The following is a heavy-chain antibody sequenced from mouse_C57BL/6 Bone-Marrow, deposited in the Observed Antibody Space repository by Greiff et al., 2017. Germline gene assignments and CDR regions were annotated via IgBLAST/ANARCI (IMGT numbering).Heavy chain of an antibody. CDR3: ARMIGYPGDYFDY. V-gene: IGHV8-8*01. CDR1: GFSLSTFGMG. D-gene: IGHD2-2*01. Sequence: QVTLKECGPGILQPSQTLSLTCSFSGFSLSTFGMGVGWIRQPSGKGLEWLAHIWWDDDKYYNPALKSRLTISKDTSKNQVFLKIANVDTADTATDYCARMIGYPGDYFDYWGQGTTLTVSS. J-gene: IGHJ2*01. CDR2: IWWDDDK.